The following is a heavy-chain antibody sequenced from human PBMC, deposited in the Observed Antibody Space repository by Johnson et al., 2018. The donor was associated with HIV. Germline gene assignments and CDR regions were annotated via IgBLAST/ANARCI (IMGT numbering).Heavy chain of an antibody. CDR1: GFTFSNYA. Sequence: QVQLVESGGGVVQPGRSLRLSCTASGFTFSNYAIHWVRQAPGKGLEWVAGIPYDGTNKYYADSVKGRFTLSRDNSKNTLYLQMNSLRAEDTAVYYCAKVGGYSYGESWGQGTMVTVSS. D-gene: IGHD5-18*01. V-gene: IGHV3-30*18. CDR3: AKVGGYSYGES. CDR2: IPYDGTNK. J-gene: IGHJ3*01.